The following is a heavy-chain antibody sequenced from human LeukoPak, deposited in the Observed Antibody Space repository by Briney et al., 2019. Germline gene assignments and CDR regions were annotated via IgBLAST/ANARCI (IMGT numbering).Heavy chain of an antibody. J-gene: IGHJ6*02. D-gene: IGHD2-8*01. V-gene: IGHV4-31*03. CDR1: GGSISGGGYY. CDR2: IYYSGST. CDR3: ARVNGYYYGMDV. Sequence: SETLSLTCTVSGGSISGGGYYWSWIRQHPGKGLEWIGYIYYSGSTYYNPSLKSRVTISVDTSKNQFSLKLSSVTAADTAVYYCARVNGYYYGMDVWGQGTTVTVSS.